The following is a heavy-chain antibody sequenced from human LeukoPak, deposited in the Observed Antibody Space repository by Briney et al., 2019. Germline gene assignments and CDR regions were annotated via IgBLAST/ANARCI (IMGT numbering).Heavy chain of an antibody. CDR2: IRYDGSNK. Sequence: GGSLRLSCAASGFTFSSYGMHWVRHAPGKGLEWVAFIRYDGSNKYYADSVKGRFTISRDNSKNTLYLQMNSLRAEDTAVYYCAKDAAANVDYPYYFDYWGQGALVTVSS. CDR1: GFTFSSYG. V-gene: IGHV3-30*02. D-gene: IGHD4-11*01. CDR3: AKDAAANVDYPYYFDY. J-gene: IGHJ4*02.